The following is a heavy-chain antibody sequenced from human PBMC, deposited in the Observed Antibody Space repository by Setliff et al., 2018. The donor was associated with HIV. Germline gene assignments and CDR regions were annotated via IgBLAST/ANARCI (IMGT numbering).Heavy chain of an antibody. J-gene: IGHJ4*02. Sequence: PSETLSLTCAVYGGSFSGYYWNWIRQPPGKGLEWIGEINHSGSTNYNPSLKSRVSISVDTSKNQFSLNLTSVTAADTAVYYCATGITVAPDYWGQGSLVTVSS. CDR3: ATGITVAPDY. D-gene: IGHD6-19*01. CDR2: INHSGST. CDR1: GGSFSGYY. V-gene: IGHV4-34*01.